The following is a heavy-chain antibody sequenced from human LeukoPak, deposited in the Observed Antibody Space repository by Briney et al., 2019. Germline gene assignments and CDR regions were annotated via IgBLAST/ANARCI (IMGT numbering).Heavy chain of an antibody. CDR3: ARDRSPTEYGDYFGAYNWFDP. V-gene: IGHV4-31*03. CDR2: IYYSGST. D-gene: IGHD4-17*01. CDR1: GGSISSGGYY. Sequence: PSETLSLTCIVSGGSISSGGYYWSWIRQHPGKGLEWIGYIYYSGSTYYNPSLKSRVTISVDTSKNQFSLKLSSVTAADTAVYYCARDRSPTEYGDYFGAYNWFDPWGQGTLVTVSS. J-gene: IGHJ5*02.